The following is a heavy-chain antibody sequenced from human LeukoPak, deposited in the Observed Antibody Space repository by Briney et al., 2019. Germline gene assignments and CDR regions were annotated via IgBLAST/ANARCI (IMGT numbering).Heavy chain of an antibody. Sequence: GGSLRLSCVASGFTFSTYAVHWVRQAPGKGLEWVAVISYNGRTQYYADSLKGRFTISRDNSKNTLYLQMNSLTTEDTAVCYCARDGPGLGTNTFDVWGQGTMVSVSS. J-gene: IGHJ3*01. CDR2: ISYNGRTQ. D-gene: IGHD7-27*01. CDR1: GFTFSTYA. CDR3: ARDGPGLGTNTFDV. V-gene: IGHV3-30*04.